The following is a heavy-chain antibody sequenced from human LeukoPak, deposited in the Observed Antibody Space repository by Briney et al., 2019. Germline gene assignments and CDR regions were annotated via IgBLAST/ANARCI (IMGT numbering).Heavy chain of an antibody. CDR1: GASINNTSYY. CDR3: ATRKLGNDY. J-gene: IGHJ4*02. V-gene: IGHV4-39*07. Sequence: SETLSLTCTVSGASINNTSYYWGWIRQPPGKGLEWIGSIYYSGSTYYNPSLKSRVIISVDMSKNQFSLKLSSVTAADTAVYYCATRKLGNDYWGQGTLVTVSS. CDR2: IYYSGST. D-gene: IGHD7-27*01.